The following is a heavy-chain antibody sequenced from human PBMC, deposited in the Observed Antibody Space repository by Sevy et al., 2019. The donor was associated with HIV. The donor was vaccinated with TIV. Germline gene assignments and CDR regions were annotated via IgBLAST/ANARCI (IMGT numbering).Heavy chain of an antibody. J-gene: IGHJ4*02. CDR1: GGSMNLYF. D-gene: IGHD1-26*01. CDR2: MYYSGST. CDR3: ARESIGAIGDFDS. Sequence: SETLSLTCSVSGGSMNLYFWSWIRQPPGKGLEWIGYMYYSGSTNYNPSLKSRVTILGDMSKNQFSLTMRSVTAADTAVYYCARESIGAIGDFDSWGQGALLTVSS. V-gene: IGHV4-59*01.